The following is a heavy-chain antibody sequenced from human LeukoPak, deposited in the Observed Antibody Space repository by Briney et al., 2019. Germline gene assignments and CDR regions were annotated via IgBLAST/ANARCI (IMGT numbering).Heavy chain of an antibody. J-gene: IGHJ5*02. V-gene: IGHV4-59*01. CDR3: ARDKGGFDP. CDR2: IYYSGST. CDR1: GGSISSYY. Sequence: SETLSLTCTVSGGSISSYYWSCIRQPPGKGLEWIGYIYYSGSTNYNPSLKSRVTISVDTSKNQFSLKLSSVTAADTAVYYCARDKGGFDPWGQGTLVTVSS. D-gene: IGHD3-16*01.